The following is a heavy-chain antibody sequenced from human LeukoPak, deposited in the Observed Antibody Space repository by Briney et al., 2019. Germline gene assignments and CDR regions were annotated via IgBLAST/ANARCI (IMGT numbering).Heavy chain of an antibody. V-gene: IGHV3-48*01. CDR3: ARDYNYAFAN. J-gene: IGHJ4*02. D-gene: IGHD5-24*01. Sequence: GGSLRLSCAASGFTFSDYSMNWVRQAPGKGLEWISYIGIDSGNTNYADSVKGRFTISGDKAKNSLYLQMNSLRVEDTAVYYCARDYNYAFANWGQGTLVTVSS. CDR2: IGIDSGNT. CDR1: GFTFSDYS.